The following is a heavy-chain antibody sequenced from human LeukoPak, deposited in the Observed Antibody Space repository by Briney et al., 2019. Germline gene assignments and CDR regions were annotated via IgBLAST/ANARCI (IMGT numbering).Heavy chain of an antibody. V-gene: IGHV3-7*03. CDR1: GFTFSSYW. CDR3: ARVLVVVPAVYAFDI. CDR2: IKQDGSEK. D-gene: IGHD2-2*01. Sequence: PGGSLRLSCAASGFTFSSYWMSWVRQAPGKGREWVANIKQDGSEKYYVDSVKGRFTISRDNAKNSLYLQMNSLRAEDTAVYYCARVLVVVPAVYAFDIWGQGTMVTVSS. J-gene: IGHJ3*02.